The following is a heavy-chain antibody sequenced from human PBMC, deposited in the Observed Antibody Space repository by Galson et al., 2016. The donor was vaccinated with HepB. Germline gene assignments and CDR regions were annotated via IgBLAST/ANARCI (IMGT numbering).Heavy chain of an antibody. Sequence: SVKVSCKASGYTFTTYFLHWVRQAPGQGLEWMGLINPSAGSTTYAQNFQGRVTMTRDTSTSTVYMELSSLRSEDTAVYFCARIINIGVACRVGSCYSTGPLDYWGQGTLVTVSS. V-gene: IGHV1-46*01. D-gene: IGHD2-15*01. CDR2: INPSAGST. CDR1: GYTFTTYF. J-gene: IGHJ4*02. CDR3: ARIINIGVACRVGSCYSTGPLDY.